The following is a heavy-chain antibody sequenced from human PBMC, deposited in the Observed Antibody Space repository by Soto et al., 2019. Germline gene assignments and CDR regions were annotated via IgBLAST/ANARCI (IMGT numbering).Heavy chain of an antibody. CDR2: ISGSGGST. Sequence: EVQLLESGGGLVQPGGSLRLSCAASGFTFSSYAMSWVRQAPGKGLEWVSAISGSGGSTYYADSVKGRFTISRDNSKNTPYLQVNILRAEDTAVYVCEKDFPPPDILAGYFRSKHHYSYYGMDVWGQETTVTVSS. CDR3: EKDFPPPDILAGYFRSKHHYSYYGMDV. V-gene: IGHV3-23*01. CDR1: GFTFSSYA. D-gene: IGHD3-9*01. J-gene: IGHJ6*02.